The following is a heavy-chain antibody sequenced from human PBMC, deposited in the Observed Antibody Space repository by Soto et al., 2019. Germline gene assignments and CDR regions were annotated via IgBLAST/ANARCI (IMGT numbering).Heavy chain of an antibody. D-gene: IGHD3-22*01. CDR3: SRDRLPGYYDSSGSLDY. CDR1: GFTFSSYS. V-gene: IGHV3-21*04. J-gene: IGHJ4*02. CDR2: ISSSSSYI. Sequence: GGSLRLSCAASGFTFSSYSMNWVRQAPGKGLEWVSSISSSSSYIYYADSVKGRFTISRDNAKNSLYLQMNSLRAEDTALYYCSRDRLPGYYDSSGSLDYWGQGTLVTVSS.